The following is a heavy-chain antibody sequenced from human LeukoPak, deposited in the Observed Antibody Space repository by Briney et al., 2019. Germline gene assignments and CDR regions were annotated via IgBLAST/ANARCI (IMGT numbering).Heavy chain of an antibody. V-gene: IGHV4-34*01. CDR2: INHSGST. CDR3: AREVDPLGYCNTSSCYSGWFDP. J-gene: IGHJ5*02. CDR1: GGSFSGYY. D-gene: IGHD2-2*02. Sequence: SETLSLTCAVYGGSFSGYYWSWIRQPPGKGQEWIGEINHSGSTNYNPSLKSRVTISVDTSKNQFSLKLSSVTAADTAVYYCAREVDPLGYCNTSSCYSGWFDPWGQGTLVTVSS.